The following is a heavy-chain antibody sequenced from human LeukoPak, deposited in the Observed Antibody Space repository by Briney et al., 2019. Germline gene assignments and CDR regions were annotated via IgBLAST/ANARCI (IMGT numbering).Heavy chain of an antibody. D-gene: IGHD1-26*01. V-gene: IGHV3-53*01. Sequence: GGSLRLSCAASGFTVSSNYMSWVHQAPGKGLEWVSVIYSGGSTYYADSVKGRFTISRDNSKNTLYLQMNSLRAADTAVYYCARSGSYYCWDYWGQGTLVTVSS. CDR3: ARSGSYYCWDY. J-gene: IGHJ4*02. CDR2: IYSGGST. CDR1: GFTVSSNY.